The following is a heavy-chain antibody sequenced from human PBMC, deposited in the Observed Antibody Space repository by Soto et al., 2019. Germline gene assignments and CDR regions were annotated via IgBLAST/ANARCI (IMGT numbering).Heavy chain of an antibody. CDR1: GFTFISSF. J-gene: IGHJ4*02. CDR3: ARYFRGSGRYFFDY. Sequence: GGSLRLSCVASGFTFISSFMGWVRHAPGKGLEWVANINQDGTVTYYVDSVEGRFTISRDNTKDSLYLQMNSLRGEDTAMYYCARYFRGSGRYFFDYWGQGTLVTVSS. CDR2: INQDGTVT. D-gene: IGHD6-19*01. V-gene: IGHV3-7*03.